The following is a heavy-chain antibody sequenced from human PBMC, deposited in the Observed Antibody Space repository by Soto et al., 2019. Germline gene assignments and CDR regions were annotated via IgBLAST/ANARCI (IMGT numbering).Heavy chain of an antibody. V-gene: IGHV4-59*01. D-gene: IGHD7-27*01. CDR3: ARANWGSSSFYYMDV. J-gene: IGHJ6*03. CDR2: IYYSGST. CDR1: GGSISSYY. Sequence: SETLSLTCTVSGGSISSYYWSWIRQPPGKGLEWIGYIYYSGSTNYNPSLKSRVTISVDTSKNQFSLKLSSVTAADTAVYYCARANWGSSSFYYMDVWGKGTTVTVSS.